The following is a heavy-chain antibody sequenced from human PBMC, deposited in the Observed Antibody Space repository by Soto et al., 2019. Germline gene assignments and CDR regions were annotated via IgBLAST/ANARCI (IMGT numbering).Heavy chain of an antibody. CDR2: INPSGGGA. CDR1: GYTFTSYY. Sequence: QVQLVQSGAEVKKPGASVKVSCKASGYTFTSYYLHWVRQAPGQGLEWMGLINPSGGGASYAQKFQDRVTMTRDMPTSTVYMELSSLNSEDTAVYYCARAPNPIRSDYAIDYWGQGTLVTVSS. CDR3: ARAPNPIRSDYAIDY. V-gene: IGHV1-46*01. D-gene: IGHD4-17*01. J-gene: IGHJ4*02.